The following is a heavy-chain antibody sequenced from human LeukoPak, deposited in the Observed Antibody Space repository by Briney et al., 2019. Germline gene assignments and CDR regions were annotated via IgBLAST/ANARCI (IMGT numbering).Heavy chain of an antibody. V-gene: IGHV4-34*01. CDR1: GGSFSGYY. Sequence: SETLSLTCAVYGGSFSGYYWSWIRQPPGKGLEWIGEINHSGSTNYNPSLKSRVTISVDTSKNQFSLKLSSVTAADTAVYYCARGYGSGSYHYLYYYYGMDVWGQGTTVTVSS. CDR2: INHSGST. CDR3: ARGYGSGSYHYLYYYYGMDV. D-gene: IGHD3-10*01. J-gene: IGHJ6*02.